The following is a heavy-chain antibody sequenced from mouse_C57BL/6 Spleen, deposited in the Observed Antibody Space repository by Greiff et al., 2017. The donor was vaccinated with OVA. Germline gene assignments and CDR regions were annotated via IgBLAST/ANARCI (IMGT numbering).Heavy chain of an antibody. CDR3: ASGYDYGAY. J-gene: IGHJ3*01. D-gene: IGHD2-4*01. Sequence: EVKLVESGAGLVKPGGSLKLSCAASGFTFSSYAMSWVRQTPEKRLEWVAYISSGGDYIYYADTVKGRFTISRDNARNTLYLQMSSLKSEDTAMYYCASGYDYGAYWGQGTLVTVSA. V-gene: IGHV5S21*01. CDR1: GFTFSSYA. CDR2: ISSGGDYI.